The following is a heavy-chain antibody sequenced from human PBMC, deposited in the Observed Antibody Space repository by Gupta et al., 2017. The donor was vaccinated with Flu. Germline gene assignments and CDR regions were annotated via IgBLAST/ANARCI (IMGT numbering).Heavy chain of an antibody. CDR2: INHSGST. J-gene: IGHJ5*02. CDR3: ARVSIVVVPAAIGGSWFDP. Sequence: QVQLQQWGAGLLKPSETLSLTCAVYGGSFSGYYWSWIRHPPGKGLEWIGEINHSGSTNYNPSLKSRVTISVDTSKNQFSRKLSSVTAADTAVYYCARVSIVVVPAAIGGSWFDPWGQGTLVTVSS. V-gene: IGHV4-34*01. CDR1: GGSFSGYY. D-gene: IGHD2-2*01.